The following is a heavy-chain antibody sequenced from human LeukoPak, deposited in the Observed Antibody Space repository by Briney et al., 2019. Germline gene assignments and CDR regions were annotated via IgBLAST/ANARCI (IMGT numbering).Heavy chain of an antibody. J-gene: IGHJ4*02. Sequence: GGSLRLSCAASGFSLSSYSMNWVRQAPGKGLEWVSSISSSGSTIYYADSVKGRFTISRDNAKNSLYLQMNSLRAEDTAVYYCARAGNLVRGNYFDYWGQGTLVTVSS. CDR1: GFSLSSYS. D-gene: IGHD2-2*01. CDR2: ISSSGSTI. V-gene: IGHV3-21*04. CDR3: ARAGNLVRGNYFDY.